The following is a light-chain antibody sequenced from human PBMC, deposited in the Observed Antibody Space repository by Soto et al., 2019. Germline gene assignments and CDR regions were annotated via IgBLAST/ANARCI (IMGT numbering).Light chain of an antibody. CDR1: SPNIGTSS. CDR2: TTN. CDR3: AAWDDSLNGHV. V-gene: IGLV1-44*01. J-gene: IGLJ1*01. Sequence: QSVLTQPHSASGTPRQRVTIPCSGNSPNIGTSSVHWFQQLPGTAPKLLISTTNQRPSGVPERFSGSKSGTSASLAISGLQSEDEADYYCAAWDDSLNGHVFGTGTKVTVL.